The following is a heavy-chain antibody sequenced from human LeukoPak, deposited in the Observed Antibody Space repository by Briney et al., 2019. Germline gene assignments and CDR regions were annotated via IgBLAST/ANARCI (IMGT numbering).Heavy chain of an antibody. CDR3: ARGGVCGGDCYPNAFDI. Sequence: ASVKVSCKASGYTFTSYFMRWVRQAPGQGLEWMGVVNPSSGSTTYSQKFQGRVTMTRDTSTSTVYMDLSSLRSEDTAVYYCARGGVCGGDCYPNAFDIWGQGTMVTVSS. J-gene: IGHJ3*02. D-gene: IGHD2-21*02. V-gene: IGHV1-46*01. CDR2: VNPSSGST. CDR1: GYTFTSYF.